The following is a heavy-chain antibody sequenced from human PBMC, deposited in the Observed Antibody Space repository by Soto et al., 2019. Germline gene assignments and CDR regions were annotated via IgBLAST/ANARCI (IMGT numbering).Heavy chain of an antibody. V-gene: IGHV3-53*01. CDR3: ARDRLYCTNGVCSNYYYYGMDV. CDR1: GFTVSSNY. J-gene: IGHJ6*02. CDR2: IYSGGST. Sequence: GGSLRLSCAASGFTVSSNYMSWVRQAPGKGLEWVSVIYSGGSTCYADSVKGRFTISRDNSKNTLYLQMNSLRAEDTAVYYCARDRLYCTNGVCSNYYYYGMDVWGQGTTVTVSS. D-gene: IGHD2-8*01.